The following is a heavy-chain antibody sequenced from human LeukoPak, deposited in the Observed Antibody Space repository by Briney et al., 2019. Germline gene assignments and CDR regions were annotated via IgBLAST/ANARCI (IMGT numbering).Heavy chain of an antibody. J-gene: IGHJ4*02. D-gene: IGHD3-22*01. V-gene: IGHV4-59*01. CDR3: ARDRYYYDSSGYYHYFDY. CDR1: GGSISSYY. Sequence: SETLSLTCTVSGGSISSYYWSWIRQPPGKGLEWIGYIYYSGSTNCNPSLKSRVTISVDTSKNQFSLKLSSVTAADTAVYYCARDRYYYDSSGYYHYFDYWGQGTLVTVSS. CDR2: IYYSGST.